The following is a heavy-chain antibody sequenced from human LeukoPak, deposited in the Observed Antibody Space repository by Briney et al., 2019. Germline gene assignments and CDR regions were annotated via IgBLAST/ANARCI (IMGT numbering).Heavy chain of an antibody. CDR2: ISGSGGST. V-gene: IGHV3-23*01. Sequence: QPGGSLRLSCAASGFTFSSYAMSWVRQAPGKGLEWVSAISGSGGSTYYADSVKGRFTISRDNSKNTLYLQMNRLRAEDTAVYYCAGVSGSVYYFDYWGQGTLVTVSS. CDR1: GFTFSSYA. J-gene: IGHJ4*02. D-gene: IGHD5/OR15-5a*01. CDR3: AGVSGSVYYFDY.